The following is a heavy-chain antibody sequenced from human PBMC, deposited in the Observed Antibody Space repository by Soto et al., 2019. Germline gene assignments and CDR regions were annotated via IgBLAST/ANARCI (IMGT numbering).Heavy chain of an antibody. CDR1: GFSFSDYS. CDR3: EREGAYCSGTGCRDCSHYMGV. V-gene: IGHV3-21*01. D-gene: IGHD2-2*01. CDR2: ISGSSSYI. Sequence: EVQLVESGGGLVKPGGSLRLSCAASGFSFSDYSMNWVRQAPGKGLEWVSSISGSSSYIYYADSLKGRVTVSRDNAEKSLYLQMNSLRAEDTAVYYCEREGAYCSGTGCRDCSHYMGVWGKGTTLTVSS. J-gene: IGHJ6*03.